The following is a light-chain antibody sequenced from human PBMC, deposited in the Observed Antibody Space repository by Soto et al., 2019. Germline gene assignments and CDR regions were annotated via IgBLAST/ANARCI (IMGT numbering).Light chain of an antibody. CDR1: QSVSSY. CDR3: QQYGNSPLT. J-gene: IGKJ1*01. Sequence: EIVLTQSPATLSLSPGERATLSCRASQSVSSYLAWYQQKPGQAPRLLIYDASNRATGIPARFSGSGSGTDFILTVSRVEPEDFAVYYCQQYGNSPLTFGQGTKVDIK. CDR2: DAS. V-gene: IGKV3-11*01.